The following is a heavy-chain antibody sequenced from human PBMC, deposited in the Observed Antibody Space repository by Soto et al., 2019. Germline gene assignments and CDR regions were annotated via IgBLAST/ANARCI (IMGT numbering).Heavy chain of an antibody. CDR1: GGSIRNYY. D-gene: IGHD5-18*01. J-gene: IGHJ4*02. CDR2: IYYSGST. V-gene: IGHV4-59*08. Sequence: QVQLQESGPGLVKPSETLSLTCIVSGGSIRNYYWSWIRQPPGKGLEWIGYIYYSGSTNYNPSLTSRVTISVDTSKNQFSLKLSSVTAADTAVYYCARHRYSYGVYYFDYWGQGTLVTVSS. CDR3: ARHRYSYGVYYFDY.